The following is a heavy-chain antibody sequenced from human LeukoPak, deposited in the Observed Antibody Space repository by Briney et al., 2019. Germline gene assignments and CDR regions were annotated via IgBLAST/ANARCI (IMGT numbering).Heavy chain of an antibody. Sequence: GGSLRLSCAASGFTFEDYAMHWVRQAPGKGLEWVSLISWDGGSTYYADSVKGRFTISRNNSKNSLYLQMNSLRAEDTALYYCAKELGGNSAYYYYGMDVWGQGTTVTVSS. V-gene: IGHV3-43D*03. CDR1: GFTFEDYA. CDR3: AKELGGNSAYYYYGMDV. J-gene: IGHJ6*02. CDR2: ISWDGGST. D-gene: IGHD4-23*01.